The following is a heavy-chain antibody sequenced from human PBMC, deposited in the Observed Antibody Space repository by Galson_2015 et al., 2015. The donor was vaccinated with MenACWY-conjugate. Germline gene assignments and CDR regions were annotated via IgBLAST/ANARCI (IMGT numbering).Heavy chain of an antibody. CDR3: ARGEGYYFYYYMDV. Sequence: LRLSCADSGFPFPRYWVYWVRRAPGTGLEGVARPYRDDTNTPYADSAEGRVTISRDNAKNTLYLQMNSLRAEDTAFYYGARGEGYYFYYYMDVWGKGATVTVSS. CDR2: PYRDDTNT. J-gene: IGHJ6*03. V-gene: IGHV3-74*01. CDR1: GFPFPRYW.